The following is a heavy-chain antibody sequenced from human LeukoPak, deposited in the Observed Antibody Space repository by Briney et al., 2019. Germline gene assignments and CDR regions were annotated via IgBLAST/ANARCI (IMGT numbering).Heavy chain of an antibody. CDR3: AREVVVVPAAIRVDAFDI. J-gene: IGHJ3*02. V-gene: IGHV3-23*01. Sequence: GSLRLSCAASGFTFSSYAMSWVRQAPGKGLEWVSAISGSGGSTYYADSVKGRFTISRDNSKNTLYLQMNSLRAEDTAVYYCAREVVVVPAAIRVDAFDIWGQGTMVTVSS. CDR2: ISGSGGST. D-gene: IGHD2-2*01. CDR1: GFTFSSYA.